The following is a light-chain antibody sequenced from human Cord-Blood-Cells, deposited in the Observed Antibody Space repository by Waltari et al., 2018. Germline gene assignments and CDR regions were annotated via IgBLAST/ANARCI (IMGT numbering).Light chain of an antibody. V-gene: IGLV2-14*01. CDR1: SSDVGGSNL. CDR3: SSYTSSSTWV. Sequence: QSALTQPASVSGSPGQSITISCTGTSSDVGGSNLVPWYQQHPGKAPKLMIYDVSNRPSGVSNRFSGSKSGNTASLTISGLQAEDEADYYCSSYTSSSTWVFGGGTKLTVL. CDR2: DVS. J-gene: IGLJ3*02.